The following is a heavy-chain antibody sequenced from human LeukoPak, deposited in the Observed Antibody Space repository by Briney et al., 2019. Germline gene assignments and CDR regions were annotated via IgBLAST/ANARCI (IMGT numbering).Heavy chain of an antibody. CDR1: GFTFGSYS. J-gene: IGHJ4*02. Sequence: GGSLRLSCAASGFTFGSYSMNWVRQAPGKGLEWVSYISSSSSTIYYADSVKGRFTISRDNAKNSLYLQMHSLRAEDTAVYYCARRATTERGHSYGLDYWGQGTLVTVSS. V-gene: IGHV3-48*04. D-gene: IGHD5-18*01. CDR2: ISSSSSTI. CDR3: ARRATTERGHSYGLDY.